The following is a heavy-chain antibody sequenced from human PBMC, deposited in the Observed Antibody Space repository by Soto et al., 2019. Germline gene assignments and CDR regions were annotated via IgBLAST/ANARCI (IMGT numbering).Heavy chain of an antibody. CDR1: GYTFTSYG. J-gene: IGHJ1*01. CDR2: ISAYNGNT. V-gene: IGHV1-18*01. D-gene: IGHD3-16*01. CDR3: ARGIWSFHPTEYFQH. Sequence: GASVKVSCKASGYTFTSYGISWVRQAPGQGLEWMGWISAYNGNTNYAQKLQGRVTMTTDTSTSTAYMELRSLRSDDTAVYYCARGIWSFHPTEYFQHWGQGTLVTVSS.